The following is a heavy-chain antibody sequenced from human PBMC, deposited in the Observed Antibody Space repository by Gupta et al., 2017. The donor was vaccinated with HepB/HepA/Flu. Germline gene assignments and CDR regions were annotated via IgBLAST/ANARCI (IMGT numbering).Heavy chain of an antibody. Sequence: QFQESGPGLVKPSGTLSLTCTVSGGSINNNNWWNWVRQSPGKGREWIVGMYHGDITKYKLARRSQVTISVDKSKNQGSIDLTSVYDAATAVYFCIGVGLETSGDDILIDSWVPGIRVTVS. CDR1: GGSINNNNW. V-gene: IGHV4-4*02. CDR3: IGVGLETSGDDILIDS. J-gene: IGHJ4*02. CDR2: MYHGDIT. D-gene: IGHD2-21*02.